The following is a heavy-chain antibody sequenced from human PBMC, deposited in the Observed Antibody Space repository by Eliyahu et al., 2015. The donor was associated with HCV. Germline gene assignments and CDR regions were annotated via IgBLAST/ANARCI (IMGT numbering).Heavy chain of an antibody. Sequence: QVQLVESGGGVVQSGRSLRLSCAASGFTFXNHAMHWVRQAPGKGXEWVAQIWFDGSNKYYADSVKGRFTISRDNSENTVYLQMNSLRVEDTAVYSCARDGQQSAPYSMDVWGQGTAVTVSS. D-gene: IGHD6-13*01. V-gene: IGHV3-33*01. CDR3: ARDGQQSAPYSMDV. CDR1: GFTFXNHA. J-gene: IGHJ6*02. CDR2: IWFDGSNK.